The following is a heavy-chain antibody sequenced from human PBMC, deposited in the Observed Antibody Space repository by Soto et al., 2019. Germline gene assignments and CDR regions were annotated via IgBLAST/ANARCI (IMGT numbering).Heavy chain of an antibody. D-gene: IGHD5-18*01. CDR1: GGSISSTTW. V-gene: IGHV4-4*02. Sequence: QIQLQESGPGLVKPSGTVSLTCTVSGGSISSTTWWRWVRQPPGMGREWLGDIHHGGSISFYSSLESRISMSADKANNQFALTLNSVTAADTAVYFCARLRTSVLAPSVTPNFDSWGQGTLVTVSS. CDR3: ARLRTSVLAPSVTPNFDS. CDR2: IHHGGSI. J-gene: IGHJ4*02.